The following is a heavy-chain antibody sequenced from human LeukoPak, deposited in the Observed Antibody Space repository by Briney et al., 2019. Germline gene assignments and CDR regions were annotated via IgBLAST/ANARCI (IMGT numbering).Heavy chain of an antibody. CDR2: IIPIFGTA. J-gene: IGHJ3*02. Sequence: SVKVSCKASGGTFSSYAISWVRQAPGQGLDWMGGIIPIFGTANYAQKFQGRVTITTDESTSTAYMELSSLRSEDTAVYYCARDSGTTRAFDIWGQGTMVTVSS. CDR3: ARDSGTTRAFDI. V-gene: IGHV1-69*05. CDR1: GGTFSSYA. D-gene: IGHD1-1*01.